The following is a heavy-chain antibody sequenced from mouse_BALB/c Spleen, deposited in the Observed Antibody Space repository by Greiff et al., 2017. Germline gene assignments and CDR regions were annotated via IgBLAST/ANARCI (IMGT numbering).Heavy chain of an antibody. J-gene: IGHJ3*01. Sequence: QVQLQQSGPGLVQPSQSLSITCTVSGFSLTSYGVHWVRQSPGKGLEWLGVIWSGGSTDYNAAFISRLSISKDNSKSQVFFKMNSLQANDTAIYYCARRRYDGKALAYWGQGTLVTVSA. V-gene: IGHV2-2*02. CDR1: GFSLTSYG. D-gene: IGHD2-14*01. CDR3: ARRRYDGKALAY. CDR2: IWSGGST.